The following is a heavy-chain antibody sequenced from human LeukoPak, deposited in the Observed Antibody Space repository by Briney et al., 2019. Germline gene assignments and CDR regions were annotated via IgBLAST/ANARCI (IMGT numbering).Heavy chain of an antibody. D-gene: IGHD2-8*01. J-gene: IGHJ4*02. CDR1: GGSISNHF. CDR3: ARDGYCTNGVCPIVTSAFDY. CDR2: ISYGGTT. V-gene: IGHV4-59*11. Sequence: PSETLSLTCSVSGGSISNHFWSWIRQPPGKGLEWIGYISYGGTTNYNPSLKSRLTISVDTSKNQFSLKLSSVTAADTAVYYCARDGYCTNGVCPIVTSAFDYWGQGTLVTVSS.